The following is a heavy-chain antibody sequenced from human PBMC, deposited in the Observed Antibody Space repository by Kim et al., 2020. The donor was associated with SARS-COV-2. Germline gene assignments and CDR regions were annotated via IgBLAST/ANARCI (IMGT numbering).Heavy chain of an antibody. D-gene: IGHD2-2*03. CDR2: FDPKDGET. Sequence: ASVKVSCKVSGYTLTELSMNWVRQAPGKGLEWMGGFDPKDGETIYAQKFQGRVTMTEDTSTDTAYMELSSLRSEDTAVYYCATSVWIVTPRNWGQGTLVTVPS. CDR3: ATSVWIVTPRN. CDR1: GYTLTELS. J-gene: IGHJ4*02. V-gene: IGHV1-24*01.